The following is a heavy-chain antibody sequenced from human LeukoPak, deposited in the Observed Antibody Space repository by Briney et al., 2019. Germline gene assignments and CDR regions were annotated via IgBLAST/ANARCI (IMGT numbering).Heavy chain of an antibody. CDR2: INHSGST. CDR1: GGSFSGYY. CDR3: ARGPGYSSGSTVGSYFDY. V-gene: IGHV4-34*01. J-gene: IGHJ4*02. D-gene: IGHD6-19*01. Sequence: PSETLSLTCTVYGGSFSGYYWSWIRQPPGKGREWIGEINHSGSTNYNPSLKSRVTTSVDTSKNQFSLKLSSVTAADTAVYYCARGPGYSSGSTVGSYFDYWGQGTLVTVSS.